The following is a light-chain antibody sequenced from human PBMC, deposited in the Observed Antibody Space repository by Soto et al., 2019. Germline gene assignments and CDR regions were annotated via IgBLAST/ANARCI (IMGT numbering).Light chain of an antibody. CDR2: DVS. Sequence: QSALTQPASVSGSPGQSITISCTGTSSDIGDYNYVSWYQQYPGKVPKLVIYDVSHRPSGVSNRFSGSKSGNTASLTISGLQAEDEGEYYCSSSTTNTSPVVFGGGTKLTVL. J-gene: IGLJ3*02. CDR1: SSDIGDYNY. V-gene: IGLV2-14*01. CDR3: SSSTTNTSPVV.